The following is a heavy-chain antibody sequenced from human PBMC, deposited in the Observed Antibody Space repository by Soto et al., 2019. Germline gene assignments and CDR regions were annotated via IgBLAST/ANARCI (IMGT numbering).Heavy chain of an antibody. V-gene: IGHV3-7*03. D-gene: IGHD1-26*01. CDR2: INKDGSEK. CDR3: ASRPPGTNYLGVLDY. CDR1: GITFSAYW. Sequence: PGGSLRLSCAASGITFSAYWMTWVRQAPGKGLEWVASINKDGSEKYYVNSVKGRFTISRDNARNSLYLQMYSLRADDTAVYYCASRPPGTNYLGVLDYWGQGTLVTVSS. J-gene: IGHJ4*02.